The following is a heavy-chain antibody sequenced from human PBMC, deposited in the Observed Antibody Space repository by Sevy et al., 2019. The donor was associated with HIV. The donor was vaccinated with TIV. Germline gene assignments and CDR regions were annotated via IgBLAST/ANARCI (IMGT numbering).Heavy chain of an antibody. D-gene: IGHD3-16*02. CDR2: ISSSSSTI. V-gene: IGHV3-48*01. J-gene: IGHJ6*02. CDR1: GFTFSSYS. Sequence: GGSLRLSCAASGFTFSSYSMNWVRQAPGKGLEWVSYISSSSSTIYYADSVKGRFTISRDNAKNSLYLQMNSLRAEDTAVYYCERKLHLGELSLYDYYYGMDVWGQGTTVTVSS. CDR3: ERKLHLGELSLYDYYYGMDV.